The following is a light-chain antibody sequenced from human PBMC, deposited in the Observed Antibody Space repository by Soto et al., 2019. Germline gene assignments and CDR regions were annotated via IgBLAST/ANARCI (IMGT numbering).Light chain of an antibody. CDR2: VNSDGSH. Sequence: QPVLTQSPSASASLGASVKLTCTLSSGHSRYAIAWHQQQPEKGPRYLMKVNSDGSHSKGDGIPDRFSGSSSGAERYLTISRLQSEDEADYYCQTWGTGIRVFGGGTKLTVL. CDR3: QTWGTGIRV. V-gene: IGLV4-69*01. J-gene: IGLJ2*01. CDR1: SGHSRYA.